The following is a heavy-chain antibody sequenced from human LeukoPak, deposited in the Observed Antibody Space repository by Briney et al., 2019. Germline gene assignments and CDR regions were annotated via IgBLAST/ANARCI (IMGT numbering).Heavy chain of an antibody. CDR2: INPNSGIT. Sequence: ASVKVSCKASGYTFSGYSMNWVRQATGQGLEWMGRINPNSGITYYAQKFKGRVTITSDTSITTAYMELSSLTSDDTATYYCARDASNWSASDSWGQGTLVIVSS. CDR3: ARDASNWSASDS. V-gene: IGHV1-2*06. D-gene: IGHD1-20*01. J-gene: IGHJ5*01. CDR1: GYTFSGYS.